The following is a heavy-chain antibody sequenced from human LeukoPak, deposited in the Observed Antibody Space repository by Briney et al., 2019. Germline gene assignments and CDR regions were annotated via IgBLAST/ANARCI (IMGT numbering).Heavy chain of an antibody. J-gene: IGHJ4*02. Sequence: PSETLSLTCAVYGESFSGYYWSWIRQPPGKGLEWIGEINHSGSTNYNPSLKSRVTISVDTSKNQFSLKLSSVTAADTAVYYCARGAAAGSLDYWGQGTLVTVSS. D-gene: IGHD6-13*01. V-gene: IGHV4-34*01. CDR3: ARGAAAGSLDY. CDR2: INHSGST. CDR1: GESFSGYY.